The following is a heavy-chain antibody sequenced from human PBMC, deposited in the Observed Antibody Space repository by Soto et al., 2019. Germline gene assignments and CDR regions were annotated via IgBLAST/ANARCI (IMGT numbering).Heavy chain of an antibody. D-gene: IGHD2-2*01. CDR1: GYTFTGYA. V-gene: IGHV1-3*05. CDR2: INAGNGNT. Sequence: QVQLVQSGAEEKKPGASVKVSCKASGYTFTGYAMHWVRQAPGQRIEWMGWINAGNGNTKYSQKFQGRVTITRDTSASTAYMELISLRAEDTAVYYCARAVAVPADFDYWGQGTLVTVSS. J-gene: IGHJ4*02. CDR3: ARAVAVPADFDY.